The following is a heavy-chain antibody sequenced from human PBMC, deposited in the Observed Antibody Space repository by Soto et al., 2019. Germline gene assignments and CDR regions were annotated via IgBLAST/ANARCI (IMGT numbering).Heavy chain of an antibody. CDR1: GGSISGYF. CDR3: ASNPRYYDILTGYYDHRSFDY. CDR2: IFYSGDT. Sequence: SETLSLTCTVSGGSISGYFWSWVRQHPGKGLEWIGYIFYSGDTTYNPSLKSRLTISVDTSKNQFSLRLSSVTAAETAVYYCASNPRYYDILTGYYDHRSFDYWGQGTLVTVSS. J-gene: IGHJ4*02. D-gene: IGHD3-9*01. V-gene: IGHV4-59*08.